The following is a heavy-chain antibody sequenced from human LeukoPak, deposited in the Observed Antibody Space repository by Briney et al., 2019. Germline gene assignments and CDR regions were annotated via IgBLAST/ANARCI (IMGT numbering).Heavy chain of an antibody. J-gene: IGHJ4*02. V-gene: IGHV3-48*03. CDR1: GFTFSSYE. Sequence: GGSLRLSCAASGFTFSSYEMNWVRQAPGKGLEWVSYISGSGSTIYYADSVKGRFTISRDNAKNSLYLQMNSLRAEDTAVYYCARESLIATDYWGQGTLVTVSS. D-gene: IGHD3-22*01. CDR2: ISGSGSTI. CDR3: ARESLIATDY.